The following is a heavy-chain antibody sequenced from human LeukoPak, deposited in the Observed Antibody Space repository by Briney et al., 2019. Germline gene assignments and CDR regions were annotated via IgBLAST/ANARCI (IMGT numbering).Heavy chain of an antibody. CDR1: GYSFTSND. CDR3: ARSHRGNQYQGGLEVDY. V-gene: IGHV1-8*01. Sequence: ASVKVSCKASGYSFTSNDINWVRQATGQGLEWMGWMNPNSGNTGYAQKFQGRVTITADESTSTAYMELSSLRSEDTAVYYCARSHRGNQYQGGLEVDYWGQGTLVTVSS. CDR2: MNPNSGNT. J-gene: IGHJ4*02. D-gene: IGHD2-2*01.